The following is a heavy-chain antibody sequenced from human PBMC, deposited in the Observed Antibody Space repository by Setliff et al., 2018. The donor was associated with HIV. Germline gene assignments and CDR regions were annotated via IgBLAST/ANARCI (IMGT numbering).Heavy chain of an antibody. V-gene: IGHV4-34*01. Sequence: SETLSLTCGVSGETFRGYKWSWIRQSPGKGLEWIGEIDHIGSTTYNPSLKTRVTMSSDTSKRQFSLKLSSVTAADTATYYCARRAMWGDLDYWGQGALVTVSS. CDR2: IDHIGST. CDR3: ARRAMWGDLDY. D-gene: IGHD3-16*01. J-gene: IGHJ4*02. CDR1: GETFRGYK.